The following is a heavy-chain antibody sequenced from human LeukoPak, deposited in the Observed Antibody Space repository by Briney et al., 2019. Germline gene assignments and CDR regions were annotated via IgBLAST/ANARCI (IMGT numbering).Heavy chain of an antibody. V-gene: IGHV5-51*01. J-gene: IGHJ6*02. Sequence: GESLKISCKGSGYTFHSYWIAWVRQMPGKGLEWMGIIYPGDSDTRYSPSFRGQVTISADKSISTAYLQWSSLKASDTAMYYCARQPVVPAAMDYYYGMDVWGQGTTVTVSS. D-gene: IGHD2-2*01. CDR1: GYTFHSYW. CDR2: IYPGDSDT. CDR3: ARQPVVPAAMDYYYGMDV.